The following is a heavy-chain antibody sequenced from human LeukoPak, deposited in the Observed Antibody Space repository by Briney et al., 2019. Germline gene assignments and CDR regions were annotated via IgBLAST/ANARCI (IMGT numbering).Heavy chain of an antibody. V-gene: IGHV3-9*01. D-gene: IGHD3-9*01. J-gene: IGHJ6*02. CDR2: ISWNSGSI. CDR1: GFTFSSYS. Sequence: PGGSLRLSCAASGFTFSSYSMNWVRQAPGKGLEWVSGISWNSGSIGYADSVKGRFTISRDNAKNSLYLQMNSLRAEDTALYYCAKDMVGRYYDILTGPPLEDYYYGMDVWGQGTTVTVSS. CDR3: AKDMVGRYYDILTGPPLEDYYYGMDV.